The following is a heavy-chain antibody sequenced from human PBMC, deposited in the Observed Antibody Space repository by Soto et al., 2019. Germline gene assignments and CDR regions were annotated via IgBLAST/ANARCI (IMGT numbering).Heavy chain of an antibody. CDR1: GGSFSGYY. J-gene: IGHJ6*02. Sequence: SETLSLTCAVYGGSFSGYYWSWIRQPPGKGLEWIGEINHSGSTNYNPSLKSRVTISVDTSKNQFSLKLSSVTAADTALYYCGRGFVFIVVTNNPTDYYYYYGMDVWGQGTTVTVPS. CDR3: GRGFVFIVVTNNPTDYYYYYGMDV. CDR2: INHSGST. D-gene: IGHD5-12*01. V-gene: IGHV4-34*01.